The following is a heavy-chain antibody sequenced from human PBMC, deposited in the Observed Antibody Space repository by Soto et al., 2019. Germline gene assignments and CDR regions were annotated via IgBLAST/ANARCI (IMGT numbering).Heavy chain of an antibody. V-gene: IGHV1-18*01. D-gene: IGHD3-16*01. CDR2: ISPYSGNT. CDR3: AMVDNYVPPTPQDV. J-gene: IGHJ6*02. Sequence: QVQLVQSGDEVRKPGSSVKVSCKASGYIFVNYGIDWVRQAPGQGLEWMGWISPYSGNTHYASKVQGRLTMTTDTSTGTAYMYLGSLTSYDTAVDYCAMVDNYVPPTPQDVWGQGTTVTVSS. CDR1: GYIFVNYG.